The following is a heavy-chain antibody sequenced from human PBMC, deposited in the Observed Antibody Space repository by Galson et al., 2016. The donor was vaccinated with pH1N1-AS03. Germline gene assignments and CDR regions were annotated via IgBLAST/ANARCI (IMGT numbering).Heavy chain of an antibody. CDR3: TQGEGGGPDDD. V-gene: IGHV3-23*01. D-gene: IGHD3-16*01. CDR1: AFPLRNYA. J-gene: IGHJ4*02. Sequence: SLRISCSASAFPLRNYALRWVRQAPGKGLEWVSTLGSGGDTHYADSVKGRFTISRDKSKNTMYLQMNSLRAEDTAIYYCTQGEGGGPDDDWGQGTLVTVSS. CDR2: LGSGGDT.